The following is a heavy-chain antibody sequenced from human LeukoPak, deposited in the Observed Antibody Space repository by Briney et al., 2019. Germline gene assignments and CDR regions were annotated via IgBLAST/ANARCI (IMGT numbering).Heavy chain of an antibody. CDR3: ARTKQLDPPDSRNYYYYGMDV. J-gene: IGHJ6*04. V-gene: IGHV1-69*13. CDR1: GGTFSSYA. CDR2: IIPIFVTA. D-gene: IGHD1-1*01. Sequence: SVKVSCKASGGTFSSYAISWVRQAPGQGLEWMGRIIPIFVTANYAQKFQGRVTITADESTSTAYMELSSLRSEDTAVYYCARTKQLDPPDSRNYYYYGMDVWGKGTTVTVSS.